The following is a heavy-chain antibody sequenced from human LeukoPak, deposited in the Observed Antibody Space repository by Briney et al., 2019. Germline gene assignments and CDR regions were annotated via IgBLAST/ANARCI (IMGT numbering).Heavy chain of an antibody. V-gene: IGHV1-8*01. CDR3: ATDLFGSHIVVVTAEGGY. J-gene: IGHJ4*02. CDR1: GYSFSSYD. Sequence: ASVKVSCKASGYSFSSYDINWVRQATGQGLEWMGWMNPSSGNTGSAQKFQGRVTMTEDTSTDTAYMELSSLRSEDTAVYYCATDLFGSHIVVVTAEGGYWGQGTLVTVSS. CDR2: MNPSSGNT. D-gene: IGHD2-21*02.